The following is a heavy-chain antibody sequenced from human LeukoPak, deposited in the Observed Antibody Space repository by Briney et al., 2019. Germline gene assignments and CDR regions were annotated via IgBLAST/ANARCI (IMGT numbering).Heavy chain of an antibody. V-gene: IGHV3-15*01. CDR2: IKSKTDGGTT. Sequence: GGSLRLSCAASGFTFSSAWMSWVRQAPGKGLEWVGRIKSKTDGGTTDYAAPVKGRFTISRDDSKNTLYLQMNSLKTEDTAVYYCTTDTVAVAGPKCHGCDYWGQGTLVTVSS. J-gene: IGHJ4*02. CDR3: TTDTVAVAGPKCHGCDY. D-gene: IGHD6-19*01. CDR1: GFTFSSAW.